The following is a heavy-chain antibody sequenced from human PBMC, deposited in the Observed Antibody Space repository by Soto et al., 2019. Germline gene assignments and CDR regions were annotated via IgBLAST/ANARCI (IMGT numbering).Heavy chain of an antibody. J-gene: IGHJ6*02. CDR2: IYYSGST. CDR1: GGSISSYY. Sequence: PSETLSLTCTVSGGSISSYYWSWIRQPPGKGLEWIGYIYYSGSTNYNPSLKSRVTISVDTSKNQFSLKLSSVTAADTAVYYCARDSRGWSFYYYGMDVWGQGTTVTVSS. V-gene: IGHV4-59*01. D-gene: IGHD6-19*01. CDR3: ARDSRGWSFYYYGMDV.